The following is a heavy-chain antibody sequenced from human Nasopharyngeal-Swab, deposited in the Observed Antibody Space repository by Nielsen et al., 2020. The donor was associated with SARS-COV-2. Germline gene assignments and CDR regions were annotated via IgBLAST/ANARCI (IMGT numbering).Heavy chain of an antibody. D-gene: IGHD3-3*01. Sequence: ASVKVSCKASGYIFTSYYMHWVRQAPGQGLEWMGIINPSGGSTSYAQKFQGRVTMTRDTSTSTVYMELSSLRSEDTAMYYCAREEVGPYDFGSGYYSMVDYWGQGTLVTVSS. V-gene: IGHV1-46*01. CDR2: INPSGGST. J-gene: IGHJ4*02. CDR3: AREEVGPYDFGSGYYSMVDY. CDR1: GYIFTSYY.